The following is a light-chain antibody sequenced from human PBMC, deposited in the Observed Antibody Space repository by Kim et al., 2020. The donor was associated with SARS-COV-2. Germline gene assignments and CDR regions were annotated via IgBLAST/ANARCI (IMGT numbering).Light chain of an antibody. CDR2: SAS. J-gene: IGKJ1*01. Sequence: EIVMTQSPATLSVSPGERVTLYCRASQSISSNLAWYEQRPGQAPRLLIYSASTRATGIPSRFSGSGSGTEITLTISSLQSEDFAVYYCQQSNQWTPGRTFGQGTKVDSK. CDR3: QQSNQWTPGRT. CDR1: QSISSN. V-gene: IGKV3-15*01.